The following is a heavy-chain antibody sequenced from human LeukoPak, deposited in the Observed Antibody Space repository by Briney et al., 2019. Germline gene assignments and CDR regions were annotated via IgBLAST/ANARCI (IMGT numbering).Heavy chain of an antibody. D-gene: IGHD3-22*01. CDR2: AFHTGTT. CDR3: ARLPYDSIGYYAFDI. Sequence: SETLSLTCAVSGSYISSGYYWGWIRQPPGKGLEWIGNAFHTGTTNYNPSLKSRVAISVDSSKKYFSLKLRSMTAADTAVYFCARLPYDSIGYYAFDIWGQGTIVTVSS. V-gene: IGHV4-38-2*01. J-gene: IGHJ3*02. CDR1: GSYISSGYY.